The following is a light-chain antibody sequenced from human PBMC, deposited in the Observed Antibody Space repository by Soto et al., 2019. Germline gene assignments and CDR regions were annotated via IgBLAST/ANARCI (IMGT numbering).Light chain of an antibody. CDR2: DAS. V-gene: IGKV1-5*01. CDR1: QSVDYW. J-gene: IGKJ2*01. CDR3: QQYHNWPPQYT. Sequence: DIQMTQSPSTLSASVGDRVSITCRASQSVDYWLAWYQQKSGKAPKLLIYDASTLVSGVPSRFSGSGSGTDFTLTISSLQSEDFAVYYCQQYHNWPPQYTFGQGTKLQIK.